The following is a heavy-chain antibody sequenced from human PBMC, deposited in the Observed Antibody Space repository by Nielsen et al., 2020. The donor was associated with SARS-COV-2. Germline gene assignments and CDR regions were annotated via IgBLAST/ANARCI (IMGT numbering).Heavy chain of an antibody. CDR3: ARAPITMIVVVNAFDI. V-gene: IGHV4-31*03. D-gene: IGHD3-22*01. Sequence: LRLSCTVSGFSISSGGYYWSWIRQHPGKGLEWIGYIYYSGSTYYNPSLKSRVTISVDTSKNQFSLKLSSVTAADTAVYYCARAPITMIVVVNAFDIWGQGTMVTVSS. CDR1: GFSISSGGYY. J-gene: IGHJ3*02. CDR2: IYYSGST.